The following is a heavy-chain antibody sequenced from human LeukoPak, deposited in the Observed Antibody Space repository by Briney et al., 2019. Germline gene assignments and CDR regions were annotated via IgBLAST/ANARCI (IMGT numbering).Heavy chain of an antibody. D-gene: IGHD6-13*01. J-gene: IGHJ2*01. CDR3: ARTIAAAGVYWYFDL. CDR2: IYYSGST. Sequence: SETLSLTCTVSGGSISSSHYYWDWIRQPPGKGLEWIGNIYYSGSTYYNPSLKSRVTISVDTSKNQFSLKLSSVTAADTAVYYCARTIAAAGVYWYFDLWGRGTLVTVSS. V-gene: IGHV4-39*07. CDR1: GGSISSSHYY.